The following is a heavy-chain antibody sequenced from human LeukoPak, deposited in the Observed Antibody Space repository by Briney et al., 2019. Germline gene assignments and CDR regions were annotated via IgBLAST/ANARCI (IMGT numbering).Heavy chain of an antibody. J-gene: IGHJ5*02. Sequence: SVKVSCTASGGTFSSYAISWVRQAPGQGPEWMGGIIPIFGTANYAQKFQGRVTITADESTSTAYMELSSLRSEDTAVYYCARDQGLASAYYDILTGPNWFDPWGQGTLVTVSS. D-gene: IGHD3-9*01. V-gene: IGHV1-69*01. CDR3: ARDQGLASAYYDILTGPNWFDP. CDR1: GGTFSSYA. CDR2: IIPIFGTA.